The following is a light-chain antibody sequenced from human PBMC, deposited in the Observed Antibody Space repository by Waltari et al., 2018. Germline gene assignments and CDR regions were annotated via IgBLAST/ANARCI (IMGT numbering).Light chain of an antibody. V-gene: IGKV4-1*01. J-gene: IGKJ2*01. CDR1: QTVLYSSNNKNY. CDR2: WAS. CDR3: QQYYTSPYT. Sequence: DIVMTQSPDSLPVSLGARATINCKSSQTVLYSSNNKNYLAWYQQKPGQPPKLVIYWASTRESGVPDRFSASGSGTDFNFTISSLQAEDVAVYYCQQYYTSPYTFAQGTKLEI.